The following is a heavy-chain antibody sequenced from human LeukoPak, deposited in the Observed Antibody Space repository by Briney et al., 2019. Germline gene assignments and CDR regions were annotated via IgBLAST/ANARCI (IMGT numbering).Heavy chain of an antibody. V-gene: IGHV5-51*01. Sequence: GESLKISCKGSGYSFTSYWIGWVRQMPGKGLEWMGIIYPGDSDTRYSPSFQGQVTISADKSISTAYLQWSSLKASDTAMYYCARQHEDRYCSGGSCYWGAFDIWGQGTMVTVSS. CDR3: ARQHEDRYCSGGSCYWGAFDI. D-gene: IGHD2-15*01. CDR1: GYSFTSYW. J-gene: IGHJ3*02. CDR2: IYPGDSDT.